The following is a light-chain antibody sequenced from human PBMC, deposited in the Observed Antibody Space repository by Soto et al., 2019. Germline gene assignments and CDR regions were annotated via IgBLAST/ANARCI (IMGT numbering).Light chain of an antibody. CDR2: GAS. Sequence: IVITQSPATLSVSPGERATLSCRASQSVSSNLAWYQKEPGQAPSLLIYGASTRATGIPARFSGSGSGTELTITISSLQSEDFEVYYCQQYNNWLRTFGQGTKVDI. J-gene: IGKJ1*01. CDR3: QQYNNWLRT. CDR1: QSVSSN. V-gene: IGKV3-15*01.